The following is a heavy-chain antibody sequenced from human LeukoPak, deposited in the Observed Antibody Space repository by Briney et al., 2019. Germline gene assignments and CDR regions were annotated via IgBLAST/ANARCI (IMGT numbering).Heavy chain of an antibody. CDR2: IIPTLDIA. Sequence: GSSVKVSCKASGGTFSSYALSWVRQAPGQGLEWMGRIIPTLDIASYAQKFQDRVTITADESTGTAYMELSSLRSEDTAIYYCARDNPPYCNGGSCYSYWGQGTLVTISS. CDR3: ARDNPPYCNGGSCYSY. D-gene: IGHD2-15*01. CDR1: GGTFSSYA. J-gene: IGHJ4*02. V-gene: IGHV1-69*04.